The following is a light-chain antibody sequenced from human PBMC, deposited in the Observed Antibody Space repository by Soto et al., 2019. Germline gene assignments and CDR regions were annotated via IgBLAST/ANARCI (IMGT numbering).Light chain of an antibody. J-gene: IGLJ1*01. CDR1: ISDVGGYNY. CDR2: DVT. Sequence: QSALTQPRSLSGSPGQSVAISCTGTISDVGGYNYVSWYQQHPGKAPKLIIYDVTKRPSGVPDRFSGSSSGNTASLTISGLQAEDEADYFCCSYAGSYSHVFGTGTKVTV. V-gene: IGLV2-11*01. CDR3: CSYAGSYSHV.